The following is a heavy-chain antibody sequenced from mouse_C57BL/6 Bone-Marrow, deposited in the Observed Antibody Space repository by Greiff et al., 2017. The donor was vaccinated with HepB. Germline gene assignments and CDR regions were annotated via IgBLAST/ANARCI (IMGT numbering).Heavy chain of an antibody. J-gene: IGHJ1*03. CDR2: INPNNGGT. CDR3: ARYYYGNYEGWYFDV. Sequence: EVQLQQSGPELVKPGASVKIPCKASGYTFTDYNMDWVKQSHGKSLEWIGDINPNNGGTIYNQKFKGKATLTVDKSSSTAYMELRSLTSEDTAVYYCARYYYGNYEGWYFDVWGTGTTVTVSS. D-gene: IGHD2-1*01. V-gene: IGHV1-18*01. CDR1: GYTFTDYN.